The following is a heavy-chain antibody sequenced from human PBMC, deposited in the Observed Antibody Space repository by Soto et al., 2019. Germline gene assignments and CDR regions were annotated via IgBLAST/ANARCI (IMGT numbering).Heavy chain of an antibody. CDR1: GFTFRTYA. Sequence: PRGSLRLSCSPSGFTFRTYAMNWVRQAPGKGLEWVSSINNHGGAAYYAESVKGRFTVSRDNSKNILYLQMNSLRAEDTAIYYCAKSPSGYFYFDFWGQGALVTVSS. CDR2: INNHGGAA. CDR3: AKSPSGYFYFDF. V-gene: IGHV3-23*01. J-gene: IGHJ4*02. D-gene: IGHD3-22*01.